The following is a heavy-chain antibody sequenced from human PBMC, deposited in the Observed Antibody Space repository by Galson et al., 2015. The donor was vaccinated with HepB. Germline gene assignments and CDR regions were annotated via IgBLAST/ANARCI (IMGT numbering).Heavy chain of an antibody. J-gene: IGHJ4*02. D-gene: IGHD2-15*01. CDR2: ISGSGGWT. CDR1: GLSFSHYA. V-gene: IGHV3-23*01. CDR3: AKGSGETWYYFDT. Sequence: SLRLSCAGSGLSFSHYAMSWVRQAPGEGLEWIAAISGSGGWTYYADSAKDRFTISRDSSKSTLFLQVNSLGAEDTATYYCAKGSGETWYYFDTWGQGTLVTVSS.